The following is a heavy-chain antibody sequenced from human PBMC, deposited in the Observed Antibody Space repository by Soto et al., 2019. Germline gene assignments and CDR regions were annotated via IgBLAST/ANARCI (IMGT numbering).Heavy chain of an antibody. Sequence: SETPSLTCTVSGVSISSGGYYWSWFRQRPGKGLEWIGYIYYSGSTYYNPSLKSRVTISVDTSKNQFSLKLSSVTAADTAVYYCAGARQYCSGGRCYGPDFDYWGQGTLVDVS. D-gene: IGHD2-15*01. CDR2: IYYSGST. V-gene: IGHV4-30-4*01. J-gene: IGHJ4*02. CDR1: GVSISSGGYY. CDR3: AGARQYCSGGRCYGPDFDY.